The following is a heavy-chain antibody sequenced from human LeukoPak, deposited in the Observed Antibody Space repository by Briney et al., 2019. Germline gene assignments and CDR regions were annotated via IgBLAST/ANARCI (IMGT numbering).Heavy chain of an antibody. V-gene: IGHV5-51*01. D-gene: IGHD3-22*01. CDR3: ARHMSGYYAIDY. J-gene: IGHJ4*02. Sequence: PGESLKISCQGSGYRFPNYWIGWVRQMPGKGLEWMGIIYPGDSDTRYSPSFQGQVTISADKSISTAYLQWSSLKASDTAMYYCARHMSGYYAIDYWGQGTLVTVSS. CDR1: GYRFPNYW. CDR2: IYPGDSDT.